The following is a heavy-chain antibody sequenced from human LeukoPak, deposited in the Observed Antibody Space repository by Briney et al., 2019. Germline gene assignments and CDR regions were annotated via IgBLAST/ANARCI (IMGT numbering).Heavy chain of an antibody. CDR2: IYPGDSDT. J-gene: IGHJ4*02. CDR1: GYTFTNYW. V-gene: IGHV5-51*01. CDR3: ATLYGQQLAQNYFDY. D-gene: IGHD6-6*01. Sequence: GEPLKISCETSGYTFTNYWIGWVRQMPGKGLEWMGIIYPGDSDTRYSPSFQGQVTISADKSISTAYLQWSSLKASDTAMCYCATLYGQQLAQNYFDYWGQGTLVTVSS.